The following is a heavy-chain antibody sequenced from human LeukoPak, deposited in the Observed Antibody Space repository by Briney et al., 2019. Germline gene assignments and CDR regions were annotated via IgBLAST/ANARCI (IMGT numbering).Heavy chain of an antibody. V-gene: IGHV4-31*03. J-gene: IGHJ4*02. Sequence: SQTLSLTCTVSSGSISSGGYYWSWLRQHPGTGLEWIGYIYYSGSTYYNPSRKSRVTMSVDSSKNQFSLKLSSVTAADTAVYYCARGAPYYFDYWGQGTLVTVSS. CDR2: IYYSGST. CDR3: ARGAPYYFDY. CDR1: SGSISSGGYY.